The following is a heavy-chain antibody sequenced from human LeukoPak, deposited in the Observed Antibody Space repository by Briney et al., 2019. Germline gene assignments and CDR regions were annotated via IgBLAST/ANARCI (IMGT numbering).Heavy chain of an antibody. CDR3: VSAAGAFDM. CDR2: IWSDGSEK. CDR1: GFPFNIYG. Sequence: PTGRSLRLSCAASGFPFNIYGMHWIRQAPGKGLEWVAVIWSDGSEKYYGDSMIGRFTISRDNSKNMVYLQMNNLRVEDTALYYCVSAAGAFDMWGQGTLVTVSS. V-gene: IGHV3-33*01. J-gene: IGHJ3*02. D-gene: IGHD6-13*01.